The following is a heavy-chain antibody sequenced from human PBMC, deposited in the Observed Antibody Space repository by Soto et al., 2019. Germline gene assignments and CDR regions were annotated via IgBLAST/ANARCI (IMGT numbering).Heavy chain of an antibody. V-gene: IGHV3-23*01. D-gene: IGHD3-22*01. J-gene: IGHJ4*02. CDR2: ISGSGGST. CDR1: GLTFSSYA. CDR3: AKRGAPNYYDSSCYLPFDY. Sequence: LSLSCAASGLTFSSYAMSWVRQATGKGLEGVSAISGSGGSTYYADSVKGRFTISRDNSKNTLYLQMNSLRAEDTAVYYCAKRGAPNYYDSSCYLPFDYWGQGTLVTVSS.